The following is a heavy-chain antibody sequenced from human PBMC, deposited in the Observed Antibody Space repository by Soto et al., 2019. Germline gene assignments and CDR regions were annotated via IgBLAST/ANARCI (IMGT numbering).Heavy chain of an antibody. V-gene: IGHV1-2*02. CDR1: GYTFTGYY. CDR3: ARDARDGYSHAFDI. J-gene: IGHJ3*02. Sequence: ASVKVSCKASGYTFTGYYMHRVRQAPGQGLEWMGWINPNSGGTNYAQKFQGRVTMTRDTSISTAYMELSRLRSDDTAVYYCARDARDGYSHAFDIWGQGTMVTVSS. D-gene: IGHD2-15*01. CDR2: INPNSGGT.